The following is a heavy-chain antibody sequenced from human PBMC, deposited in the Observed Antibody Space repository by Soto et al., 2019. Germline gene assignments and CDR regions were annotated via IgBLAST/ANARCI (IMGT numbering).Heavy chain of an antibody. CDR1: GFTFSSYA. D-gene: IGHD6-13*01. Sequence: XGSLLLSCAASGFTFSSYAMSWVRQAPGKGLEWVSGISGSGGSTYYADSVKGRFTISRDNSKNTLYLQMNSLRVEDTAVYYCANLPLYSGSWPIDFWGQGTLVTVSS. CDR3: ANLPLYSGSWPIDF. V-gene: IGHV3-23*01. CDR2: ISGSGGST. J-gene: IGHJ4*02.